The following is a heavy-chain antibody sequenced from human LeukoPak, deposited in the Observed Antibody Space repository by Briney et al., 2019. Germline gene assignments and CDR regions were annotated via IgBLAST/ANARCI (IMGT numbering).Heavy chain of an antibody. CDR1: GFTFSSYW. J-gene: IGHJ6*02. D-gene: IGHD2-15*01. CDR3: ARKGYCSGGSCYYYYYYGMDV. CDR2: IKQDGSEK. V-gene: IGHV3-7*01. Sequence: PGGSLRLSCAASGFTFSSYWMSWVRQAPGKGLEWVANIKQDGSEKYYVDSVKGRFTISRDNAKNSLYLQMNSLRAEDTAVYYCARKGYCSGGSCYYYYYYGMDVWGQGTTVTVSS.